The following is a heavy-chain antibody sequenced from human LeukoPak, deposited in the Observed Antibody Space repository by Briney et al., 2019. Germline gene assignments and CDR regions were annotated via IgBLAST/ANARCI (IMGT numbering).Heavy chain of an antibody. CDR2: IYPGDSDT. D-gene: IGHD5-24*01. V-gene: IGHV5-51*01. CDR3: ARPSDGYQVDAFDI. J-gene: IGHJ3*02. CDR1: GYTFTTYW. Sequence: GESLKISCKGSGYTFTTYWIAWVRQMPGKGLEWMGMIYPGDSDTRYSPSFQGQVTISADRSISTAYLQWSSLKASDTAMYYCARPSDGYQVDAFDIWGQGTMVTVSS.